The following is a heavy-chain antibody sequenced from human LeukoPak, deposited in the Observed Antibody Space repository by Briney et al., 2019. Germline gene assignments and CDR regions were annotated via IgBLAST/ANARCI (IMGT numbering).Heavy chain of an antibody. CDR2: IRYDGSNK. D-gene: IGHD3-3*01. J-gene: IGHJ4*02. CDR3: AKDQYDFWGGYLVY. V-gene: IGHV3-30*02. CDR1: RFTFSSYG. Sequence: PGGSLRLSCAASRFTFSSYGMHWVRQAPGKGLEWVAFIRYDGSNKYYADSVKGRFTISRDNSKNTLYLQMNSLRAEDTAVYYCAKDQYDFWGGYLVYSGQGALVTVSS.